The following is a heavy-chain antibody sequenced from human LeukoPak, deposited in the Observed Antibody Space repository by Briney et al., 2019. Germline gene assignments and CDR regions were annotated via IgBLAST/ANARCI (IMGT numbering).Heavy chain of an antibody. V-gene: IGHV4-59*02. CDR2: VYYSGST. CDR1: GGSVSGYY. D-gene: IGHD2-15*01. J-gene: IGHJ4*02. Sequence: MASETLSLACVVSGGSVSGYYWGWIRQPPGRGLEWIGYVYYSGSTNYNPSFKSRITISVDTSRDQFSLQLSPVTAADTAVYYCARIHRYCSGGACYVLDNWGQGTLVAVSS. CDR3: ARIHRYCSGGACYVLDN.